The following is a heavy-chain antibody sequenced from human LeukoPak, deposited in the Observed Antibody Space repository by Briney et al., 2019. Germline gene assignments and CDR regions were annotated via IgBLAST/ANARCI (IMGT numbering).Heavy chain of an antibody. CDR2: ISGSGGST. CDR1: GFTFSSYA. Sequence: PGGSLRLSCAVSGFTFSSYAMSWVRQAPGKGLEWVSAISGSGGSTYYADSVKGRFTISRDNSKNTLYLQMNSLRAEDTAVYYCAKDCITMVRGVWNWFDPWGQGTLVTVSS. CDR3: AKDCITMVRGVWNWFDP. D-gene: IGHD3-10*01. V-gene: IGHV3-23*01. J-gene: IGHJ5*02.